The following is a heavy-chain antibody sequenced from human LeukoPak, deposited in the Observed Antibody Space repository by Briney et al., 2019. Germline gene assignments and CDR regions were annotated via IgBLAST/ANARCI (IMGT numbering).Heavy chain of an antibody. CDR1: GFTFSSYG. J-gene: IGHJ4*02. Sequence: GGSLRLSCAASGFTFSSYGMHWVRQAPGKGLEWVAVIWYDGSNKYYADSVKGRFTISRDNSKNTLYLQMNSLRAEDTAVYYCAKCGRDTAMVMSYWGQGTLVTVSS. CDR2: IWYDGSNK. D-gene: IGHD5-18*01. CDR3: AKCGRDTAMVMSY. V-gene: IGHV3-33*06.